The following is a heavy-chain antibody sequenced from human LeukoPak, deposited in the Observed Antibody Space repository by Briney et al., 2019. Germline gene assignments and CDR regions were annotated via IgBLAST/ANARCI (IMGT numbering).Heavy chain of an antibody. D-gene: IGHD5-18*01. J-gene: IGHJ5*02. CDR3: ARDPATAMVNWFDP. CDR1: GGSISSNSYY. Sequence: PSETLSLTCAVSGGSISSNSYYWGWIRQPPGKGLEWIGSIYHSGSTYYNPSLKSRVTISVDTSKNQFSLKLSSVTAADTAVYYCARDPATAMVNWFDPWGQGTLVTVSS. V-gene: IGHV4-39*07. CDR2: IYHSGST.